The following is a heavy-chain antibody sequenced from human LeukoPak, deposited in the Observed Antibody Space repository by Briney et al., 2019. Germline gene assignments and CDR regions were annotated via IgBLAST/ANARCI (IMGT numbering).Heavy chain of an antibody. J-gene: IGHJ5*02. CDR3: ARLQGSSWYDWFDP. V-gene: IGHV4-4*09. CDR1: GGSISSYY. CDR2: IYTSGST. D-gene: IGHD6-13*01. Sequence: SETLSLTCTVSGGSISSYYWSWIRQPPGKGLGWIGYIYTSGSTNYNPSLKSRVTISVDTSKNQFSLKLSSVTAADTAVYYCARLQGSSWYDWFDPWGQGTLVTVSS.